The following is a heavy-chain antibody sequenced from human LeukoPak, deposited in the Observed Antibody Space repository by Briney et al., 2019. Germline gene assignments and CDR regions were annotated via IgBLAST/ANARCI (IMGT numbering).Heavy chain of an antibody. CDR3: ARDHYDSWSGYPPSYMDV. Sequence: PGGSLRLSCAASGFTFSSYSMNWVRQAPGKGLEWVSYISSSSSTIYYADSVKGRFTISRDNAKNSLYLQMNSLRAEDTAVYYCARDHYDSWSGYPPSYMDVWGKGTTVTVSS. CDR1: GFTFSSYS. V-gene: IGHV3-48*01. CDR2: ISSSSSTI. J-gene: IGHJ6*03. D-gene: IGHD3-3*01.